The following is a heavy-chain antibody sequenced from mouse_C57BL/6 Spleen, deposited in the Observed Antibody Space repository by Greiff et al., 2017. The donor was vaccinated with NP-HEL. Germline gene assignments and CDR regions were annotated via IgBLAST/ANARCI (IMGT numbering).Heavy chain of an antibody. CDR2: IDPSDSYT. Sequence: QVQLQQPGAELVMPGASVKLSCKASGYTFTSYWMHWVKQRPGQGLEWIGEIDPSDSYTNYNQKFKGKSTLTVYKSSSTAYMQLSSLTSEDSAVYYFASYYGSSGAMDYWGQGTSVTVSS. D-gene: IGHD1-1*01. V-gene: IGHV1-69*01. CDR1: GYTFTSYW. CDR3: ASYYGSSGAMDY. J-gene: IGHJ4*01.